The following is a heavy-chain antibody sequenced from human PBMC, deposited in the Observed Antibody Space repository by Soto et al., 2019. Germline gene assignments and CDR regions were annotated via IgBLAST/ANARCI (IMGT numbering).Heavy chain of an antibody. V-gene: IGHV1-3*01. Sequence: QVQLVQSGAEVKKPWASVKVSCKASGYTFSGSVMHWVRQAPGQGLEWMGWINADNGNTKYSQKFQGRVTMTWDTYASTAYMELSSLRSEDTAIYYCASEIDATTATSLDYWGQGTLVTVSS. J-gene: IGHJ4*02. CDR1: GYTFSGSV. CDR3: ASEIDATTATSLDY. CDR2: INADNGNT. D-gene: IGHD4-17*01.